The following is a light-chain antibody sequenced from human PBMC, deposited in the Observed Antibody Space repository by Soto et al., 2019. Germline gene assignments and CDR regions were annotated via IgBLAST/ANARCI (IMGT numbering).Light chain of an antibody. CDR2: KAS. Sequence: DIQMTQYPSTLSASVGDRVIITCRASQSISSWLAWYQQKPGKAPKLLISKASNLESGVPSRFSGSGSGTEFTLTVSRLQPDDFATYYCQQYYSYWTFGQGTKVEIK. CDR3: QQYYSYWT. CDR1: QSISSW. J-gene: IGKJ1*01. V-gene: IGKV1-5*03.